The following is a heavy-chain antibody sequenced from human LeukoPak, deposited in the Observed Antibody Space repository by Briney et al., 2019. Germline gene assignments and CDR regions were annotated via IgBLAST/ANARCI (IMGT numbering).Heavy chain of an antibody. CDR1: GFTFSNFA. D-gene: IGHD4-17*01. Sequence: GGSLRLSCAASGFTFSNFAMSWVRQAPGKGLEWASTFSGSATNTYYADSVKGRFIVYRDNSRNTLDLQMNSLRADDTAVYYCAKGFQTYGELSFDGWGQGTLVTVSS. CDR3: AKGFQTYGELSFDG. CDR2: FSGSATNT. J-gene: IGHJ4*02. V-gene: IGHV3-23*01.